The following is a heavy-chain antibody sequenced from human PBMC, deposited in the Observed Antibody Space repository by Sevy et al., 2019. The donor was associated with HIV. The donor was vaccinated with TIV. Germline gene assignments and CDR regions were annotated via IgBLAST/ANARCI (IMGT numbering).Heavy chain of an antibody. D-gene: IGHD2-15*01. J-gene: IGHJ6*02. CDR1: GYTFTSYA. CDR2: INAGNGNT. V-gene: IGHV1-3*01. CDR3: ARDRDIVVVRRTYYGMDV. Sequence: ASVKVSCKASGYTFTSYAMHWVRQAPGQGLEWMGWINAGNGNTKYSQKFQGRVTITRDTSASTAYMGLSSLRSEDTAVYYCARDRDIVVVRRTYYGMDVWGQGTTVTVSS.